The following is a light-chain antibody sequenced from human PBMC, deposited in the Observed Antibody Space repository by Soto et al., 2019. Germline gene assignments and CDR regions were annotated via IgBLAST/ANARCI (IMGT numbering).Light chain of an antibody. V-gene: IGLV2-14*03. CDR3: RSYTSSSTYV. J-gene: IGLJ1*01. CDR1: SSDVGGYNH. CDR2: DVS. Sequence: QSVLTQPASVSGSPGQSITISCTGTSSDVGGYNHVSWYQHHPGKAPKVIIYDVSNRPSGVSNRFSGSKSGNTASLTFSGLQAEDEADYYCRSYTSSSTYVFGTGTKVTVL.